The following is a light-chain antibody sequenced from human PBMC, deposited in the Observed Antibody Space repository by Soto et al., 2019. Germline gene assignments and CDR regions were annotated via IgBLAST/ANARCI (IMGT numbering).Light chain of an antibody. CDR1: NIGSES. CDR2: YDS. Sequence: SYELTKPPSVSVAPGETARITCGGNNIGSESVHWYQQKPGQAPVLVIYYDSARPSGIPERFSGSNSGNTATLTISRVEAGDEADYFCQVWDGTSDQQVFGGGTQLTVL. J-gene: IGLJ3*02. V-gene: IGLV3-21*04. CDR3: QVWDGTSDQQV.